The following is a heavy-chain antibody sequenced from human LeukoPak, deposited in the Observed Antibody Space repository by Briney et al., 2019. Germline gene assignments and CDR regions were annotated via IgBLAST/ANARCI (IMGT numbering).Heavy chain of an antibody. CDR2: IDPSVSYT. D-gene: IGHD3-10*01. CDR1: GYSFTSYW. V-gene: IGHV5-10-1*01. Sequence: GESLRISCQGSGYSFTSYWITWVRQMPGKGLEWMGKIDPSVSYTNYSPSFQGHVTISADRSISTAYLQWSSLKASDTAMYYCARHANYGSGNDVFDIWGQGTMVTVSS. CDR3: ARHANYGSGNDVFDI. J-gene: IGHJ3*02.